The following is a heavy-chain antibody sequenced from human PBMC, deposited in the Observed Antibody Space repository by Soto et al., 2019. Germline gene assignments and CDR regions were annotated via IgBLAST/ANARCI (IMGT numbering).Heavy chain of an antibody. Sequence: PSETLSLTCTVSGGSVSSGSYYWSWIRQPPGKGLEWIGYIYYSGSTNYNPSLKSRATISVDTSKNQFSLKLSSVTAADTAVYYCARETLRGSGWYEGMDVWGQGTTVTVSS. V-gene: IGHV4-61*01. CDR1: GGSVSSGSYY. CDR3: ARETLRGSGWYEGMDV. J-gene: IGHJ6*02. D-gene: IGHD6-19*01. CDR2: IYYSGST.